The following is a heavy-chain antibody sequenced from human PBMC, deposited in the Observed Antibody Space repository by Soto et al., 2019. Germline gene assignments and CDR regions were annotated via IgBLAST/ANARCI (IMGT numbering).Heavy chain of an antibody. V-gene: IGHV3-74*01. CDR2: INSDGSST. D-gene: IGHD6-6*01. Sequence: GGSLRLSCAASGFTFSSYWMHWVRQAPGKGLVWVSRINSDGSSTSYADSVKGRFTISRDNAKNTLYLQMNSLRAEDTAVYYCASPPYSSSFDYWGQGTLVTVSS. CDR1: GFTFSSYW. CDR3: ASPPYSSSFDY. J-gene: IGHJ4*02.